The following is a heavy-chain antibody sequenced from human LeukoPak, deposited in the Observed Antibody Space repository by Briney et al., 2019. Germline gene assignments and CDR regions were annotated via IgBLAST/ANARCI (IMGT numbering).Heavy chain of an antibody. Sequence: GGSLRLSCAASGFTFSSYWMHWVRQAPGKGLEWVSAISGSGGSTYYADSVKGRFTISRDNSKNTLYLQMNSLRAEDTAVYYCAKDGLWLAAAGPGYWGQGTLVTVSS. CDR3: AKDGLWLAAAGPGY. CDR2: ISGSGGST. D-gene: IGHD6-13*01. CDR1: GFTFSSYW. J-gene: IGHJ4*02. V-gene: IGHV3-23*01.